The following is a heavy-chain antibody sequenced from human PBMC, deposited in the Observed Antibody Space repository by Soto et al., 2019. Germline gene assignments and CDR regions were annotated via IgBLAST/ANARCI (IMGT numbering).Heavy chain of an antibody. CDR2: ISGSGGST. V-gene: IGHV3-23*01. CDR3: ANWGVHSLSLPFYY. CDR1: GFTFSSYA. Sequence: PWGSLRLSCAASGFTFSSYAMSWVRQAPVKGLEWVSAISGSGGSTYYADSVKGRFTISRDNSKNTLYLQMNSLRAEDTAVYYCANWGVHSLSLPFYYWGQGTLVTVSS. J-gene: IGHJ4*02. D-gene: IGHD3-16*01.